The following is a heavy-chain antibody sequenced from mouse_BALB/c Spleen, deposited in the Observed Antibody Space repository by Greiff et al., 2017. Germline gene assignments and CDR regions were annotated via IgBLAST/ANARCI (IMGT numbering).Heavy chain of an antibody. D-gene: IGHD4-1*01. Sequence: QVQLQQSGAELVRPGSSVKISCKASGYAFSSYWMNWVKQRPGQGLEWIGQIYPGDGDTNYNGKFKGKATLTADKSSSTAYMQLSSLTSEDSAVYFCAREGALTGPFSYAMDYWGQGTSVTVSS. CDR3: AREGALTGPFSYAMDY. J-gene: IGHJ4*01. V-gene: IGHV1-80*01. CDR2: IYPGDGDT. CDR1: GYAFSSYW.